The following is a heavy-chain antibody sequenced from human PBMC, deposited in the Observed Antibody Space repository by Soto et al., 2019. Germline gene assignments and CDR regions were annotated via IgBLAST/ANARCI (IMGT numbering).Heavy chain of an antibody. CDR2: ISTYNVDT. J-gene: IGHJ4*02. CDR1: GYTFTSYG. Sequence: QVHLVQSGAAVKKPGASLKVSCKSSGYTFTSYGIVWVRQAPGQGLAWMGWISTYNVDTKYAQKFKGRVTMSTDTSTTTAYRERTSLTADDTAMYYCARGGFADGYLDFWGQGTLATVSS. V-gene: IGHV1-18*01. D-gene: IGHD5-12*01. CDR3: ARGGFADGYLDF.